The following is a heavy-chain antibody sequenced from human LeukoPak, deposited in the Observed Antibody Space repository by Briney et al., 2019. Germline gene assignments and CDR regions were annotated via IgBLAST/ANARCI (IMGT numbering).Heavy chain of an antibody. CDR2: IFGSGGSP. D-gene: IGHD6-6*01. CDR1: GFTFGSHA. V-gene: IGHV3-23*01. Sequence: GGSLRLSCEASGFTFGSHAMYWVRQAPGKGLEWVAGIFGSGGSPHYADPVKGRFTISRDNSRNTVYLQINSLRAEDTAVYYCAKDRPHTGIAARPVYYFDYWGQGTLVTVSS. CDR3: AKDRPHTGIAARPVYYFDY. J-gene: IGHJ4*02.